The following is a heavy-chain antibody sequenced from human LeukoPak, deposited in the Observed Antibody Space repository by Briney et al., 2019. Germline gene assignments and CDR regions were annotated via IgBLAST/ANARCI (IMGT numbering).Heavy chain of an antibody. D-gene: IGHD2-8*01. CDR2: IYYSGST. CDR1: AGSISSSSYY. V-gene: IGHV4-61*01. J-gene: IGHJ6*02. CDR3: AREGRGVSVDMDV. Sequence: SETLSLTCSVSAGSISSSSYYWSWIRQPPGKGLEWIGYIYYSGSTNYNPSLKSRVTISVDTSKNQFSLKLSSVTAADTAVYYCAREGRGVSVDMDVWGQGTTVTVSS.